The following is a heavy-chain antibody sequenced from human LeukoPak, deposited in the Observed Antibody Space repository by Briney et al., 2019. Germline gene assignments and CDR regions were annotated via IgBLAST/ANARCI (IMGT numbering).Heavy chain of an antibody. J-gene: IGHJ4*02. D-gene: IGHD3-22*01. V-gene: IGHV4-38-2*01. CDR3: ARIVLEGSYYFDY. Sequence: PSETLSLTCAVSGYSISSGYYRGWIRQPPGKGLEWIGSIYHSGSTYYNPSLKSRVTISVDTSKNQFSLKLSSVTAADTAVYCCARIVLEGSYYFDYWGQGTLVTVSS. CDR2: IYHSGST. CDR1: GYSISSGYY.